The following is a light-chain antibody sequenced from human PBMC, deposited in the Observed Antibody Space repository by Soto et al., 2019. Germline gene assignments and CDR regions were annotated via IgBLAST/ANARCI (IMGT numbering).Light chain of an antibody. J-gene: IGKJ4*01. Sequence: EIVITQSPATLSVSPGERATLSCRASQSVSSNLAWYQQKPGQAPRLLIYGASTRATGIPARFSGSGSGTEFTLTISSLQSEDFAVYYCQQYNNWPLTFGGGTTVDIK. CDR3: QQYNNWPLT. CDR2: GAS. V-gene: IGKV3-15*01. CDR1: QSVSSN.